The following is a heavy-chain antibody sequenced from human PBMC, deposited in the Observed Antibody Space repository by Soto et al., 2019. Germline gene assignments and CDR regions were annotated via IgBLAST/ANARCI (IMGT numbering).Heavy chain of an antibody. Sequence: PSETLSLTCTVSGGSISSGGYYWSWIRQHPGKGLEWIGYIYYSGSTYYNPSLKSRVTISVDTSKNQFSLKLSSVTAADTAVYYCARSDYYDNKWKYWGQGTLVTVS. CDR3: ARSDYYDNKWKY. J-gene: IGHJ4*02. V-gene: IGHV4-31*03. D-gene: IGHD3-22*01. CDR1: GGSISSGGYY. CDR2: IYYSGST.